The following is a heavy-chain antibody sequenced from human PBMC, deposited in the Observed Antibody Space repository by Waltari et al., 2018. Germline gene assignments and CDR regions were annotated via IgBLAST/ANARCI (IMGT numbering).Heavy chain of an antibody. CDR1: GYTFTSYD. Sequence: QVQLVQSGAEVKKPGASVKVSCKASGYTFTSYDINWVRQATGQGLEWRGGLNPNSANPGYAQTFQGRVTMTRNTSIITAYMGLGSLRSEDTAVYYCARGLRDFWSGYYTYYYYGMDVWGQGTTVTVSS. J-gene: IGHJ6*02. CDR2: LNPNSANP. D-gene: IGHD3-3*01. V-gene: IGHV1-8*01. CDR3: ARGLRDFWSGYYTYYYYGMDV.